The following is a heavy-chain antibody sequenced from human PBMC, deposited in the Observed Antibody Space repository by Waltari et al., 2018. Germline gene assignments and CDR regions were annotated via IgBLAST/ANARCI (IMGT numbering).Heavy chain of an antibody. D-gene: IGHD2-8*01. J-gene: IGHJ2*01. CDR1: GFTVSTYA. Sequence: EVELVESGGGVVQPGGSLTLSCKVAGFTVSTYAISWVRQAPGRGLQWVSGMSGGGESTYYEDSVRGRFTVSRDNSKNTLFLQMHSLTADDTAVYYCAKDRHLMRSWYFDVWGRGTLVAVSS. CDR3: AKDRHLMRSWYFDV. CDR2: MSGGGEST. V-gene: IGHV3-23*04.